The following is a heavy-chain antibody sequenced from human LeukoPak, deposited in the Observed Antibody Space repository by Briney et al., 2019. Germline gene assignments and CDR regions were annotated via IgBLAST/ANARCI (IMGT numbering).Heavy chain of an antibody. V-gene: IGHV4-61*02. D-gene: IGHD2-15*01. CDR1: GGSIISGSYY. CDR3: ARERYGSWFDP. CDR2: IYTSGST. J-gene: IGHJ5*02. Sequence: SETLSLTCTVSGGSIISGSYYWRWIRQPAGKGLEWIGRIYTSGSTNYNPSLKSRVTISADTSKNQFSLKLSSVTAAGTAVYYCARERYGSWFDPWGQGTLVTVSS.